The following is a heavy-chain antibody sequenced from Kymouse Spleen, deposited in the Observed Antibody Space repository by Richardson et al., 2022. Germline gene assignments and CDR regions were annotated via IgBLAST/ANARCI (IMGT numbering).Heavy chain of an antibody. V-gene: IGHV4-34*01. CDR3: ARINYYDFWSGYFDY. J-gene: IGHJ4*02. D-gene: IGHD3-3*01. CDR1: GGSFSGYY. Sequence: QVQLQQWGAGLLKPSETLSLTCAVYGGSFSGYYWSWIRQPPGKGLEWIGEINHSGSTNYNPSLKSRVTISVDTSKNQFSLKLSSVTAADTAVYYCARINYYDFWSGYFDYWGQGTLVTVSS. CDR2: INHSGST.